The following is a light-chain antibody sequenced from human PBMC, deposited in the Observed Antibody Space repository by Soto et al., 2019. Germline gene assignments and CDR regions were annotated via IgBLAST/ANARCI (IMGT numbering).Light chain of an antibody. CDR2: AAS. J-gene: IGKJ1*01. CDR1: QDISNF. CDR3: QRYRGAPRT. V-gene: IGKV1-27*01. Sequence: DFQMTQSPSSLSASVGDRVTISCRAGQDISNFLAWYQQRPGKVPKLLIYAASTLKSGVPSGCSGSGSGTDFRLTISSLQPEDAATYFCQRYRGAPRTFGQGNKV.